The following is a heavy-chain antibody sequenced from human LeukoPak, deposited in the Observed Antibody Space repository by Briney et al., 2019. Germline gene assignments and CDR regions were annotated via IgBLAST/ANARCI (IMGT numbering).Heavy chain of an antibody. CDR2: INHSGST. V-gene: IGHV4-34*01. J-gene: IGHJ4*02. D-gene: IGHD3-10*01. Sequence: SETLSLTCTVYGGSFSGYYWSWIRQPPGKGLEWIGEINHSGSTNYNPSLKSRVTISVDTSKNQFSLKLSSVTAADTAVYYCARGGRITMVRGVINYWGQGTLVTVSS. CDR3: ARGGRITMVRGVINY. CDR1: GGSFSGYY.